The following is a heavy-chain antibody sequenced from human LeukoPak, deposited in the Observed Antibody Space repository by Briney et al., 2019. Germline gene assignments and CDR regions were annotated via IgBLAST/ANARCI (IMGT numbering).Heavy chain of an antibody. CDR3: ARARYYDFWSGSTMRGWFDP. CDR2: IYTSGST. Sequence: TLSLTCTVSGGSISSSSYYWSWIRQPAGKGLEWIGRIYTSGSTNYNPSLKSRVTMSVDTSKNQFSLKLSSVTAADTAVYYCARARYYDFWSGSTMRGWFDPWGQGTLVTVSS. V-gene: IGHV4-61*02. CDR1: GGSISSSSYY. J-gene: IGHJ5*02. D-gene: IGHD3-3*01.